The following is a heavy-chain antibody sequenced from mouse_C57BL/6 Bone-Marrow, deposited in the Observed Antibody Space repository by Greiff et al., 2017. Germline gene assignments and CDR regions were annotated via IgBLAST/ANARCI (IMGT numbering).Heavy chain of an antibody. V-gene: IGHV1-61*01. J-gene: IGHJ1*03. D-gene: IGHD1-2*01. CDR2: IYPSDSET. CDR3: AREGDGHGYFDV. CDR1: GYTFTSYW. Sequence: QVQLQQPGAELVRPGSSVKLSCKASGYTFTSYWMAWVKQRPGQGLEWIGNIYPSDSETHYNQKFKDKATLTVDKSSSTAYMQLSSLTSEDSAVYYCAREGDGHGYFDVWGTGTTVTVSS.